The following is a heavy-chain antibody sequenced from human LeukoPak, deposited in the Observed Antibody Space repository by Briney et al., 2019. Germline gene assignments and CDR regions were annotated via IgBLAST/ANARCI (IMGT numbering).Heavy chain of an antibody. D-gene: IGHD1-26*01. CDR1: GGSISSYY. Sequence: KPSETLSLTCTVSGGSISSYYWTWIRQPPGKGLEWIGYIYYSGSSNYNPSLKSRVTISVDTSKNQFSLKLSSVTAADTAVYYCAIVGSYLVYYDAFDIWGQGTMVTVSS. V-gene: IGHV4-59*01. CDR2: IYYSGSS. J-gene: IGHJ3*02. CDR3: AIVGSYLVYYDAFDI.